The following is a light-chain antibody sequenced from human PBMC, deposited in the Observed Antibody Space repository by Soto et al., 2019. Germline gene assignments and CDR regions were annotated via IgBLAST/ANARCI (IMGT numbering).Light chain of an antibody. CDR1: SSKIGAGYD. J-gene: IGLJ3*02. Sequence: QSVLTQPPSVSGAPGQRVTISCTGSSSKIGAGYDVHWYQQLPGTAPKLLIYGNSNRPSGVPDRFSGSKSGTSASLAIPGLQAEDEADYYCQSYDSSLSGWVFGGGTKLTVL. CDR3: QSYDSSLSGWV. V-gene: IGLV1-40*01. CDR2: GNS.